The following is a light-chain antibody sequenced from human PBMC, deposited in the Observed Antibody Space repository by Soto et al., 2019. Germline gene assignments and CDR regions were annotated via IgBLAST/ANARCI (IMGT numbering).Light chain of an antibody. J-gene: IGKJ1*01. Sequence: EIVLTQSPATLSLSPWERATLSCRASQSVSSYLAWYQQKPGQAPRLLIYDASNRATGIPARFSGSGSGTDFTLTISSLEPEDFAVYYCQERSTWPPTWTFGQGTKVEIK. CDR1: QSVSSY. V-gene: IGKV3-11*01. CDR3: QERSTWPPTWT. CDR2: DAS.